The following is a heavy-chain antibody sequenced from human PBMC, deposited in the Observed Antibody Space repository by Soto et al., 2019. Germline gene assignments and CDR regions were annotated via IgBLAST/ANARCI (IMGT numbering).Heavy chain of an antibody. J-gene: IGHJ4*02. CDR3: ARTLTRVLTGYILSPFDY. D-gene: IGHD3-9*01. Sequence: ASVKVSCKASGYTFTGYYMHWVRQAPGQGLEWMGIINPSGGSTSYAQKFQGRVTMTRDTSTSTVYMELSSLRSEDTAVYYRARTLTRVLTGYILSPFDYWGQGTLVTVSS. CDR2: INPSGGST. V-gene: IGHV1-46*01. CDR1: GYTFTGYY.